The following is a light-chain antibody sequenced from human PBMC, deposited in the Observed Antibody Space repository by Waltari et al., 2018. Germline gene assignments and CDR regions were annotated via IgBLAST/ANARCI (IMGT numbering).Light chain of an antibody. CDR1: SGDVGLYNY. J-gene: IGLJ2*01. CDR3: SSYADSNSLL. V-gene: IGLV2-8*01. CDR2: EVS. Sequence: QSALTQPPSASGSPGQSVTISCTGTSGDVGLYNYVSWYQQPPGKAPNPLIFEVSKRPSGVPDRFSGSKSGNTASLTVSGLQAEDEADYYCSSYADSNSLLFGGGTKVTVL.